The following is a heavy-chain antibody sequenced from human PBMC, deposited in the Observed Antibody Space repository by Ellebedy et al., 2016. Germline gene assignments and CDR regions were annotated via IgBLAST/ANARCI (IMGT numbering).Heavy chain of an antibody. D-gene: IGHD5-12*01. V-gene: IGHV3-21*01. CDR3: ARDLQLIVATIPVDY. J-gene: IGHJ4*02. Sequence: GGSLRLSCAASGFTFSSYSMNWVRQAPGKGLEWVSSISSSSSYIYYADSVKGRFTISRDNAKNSLYLQMNSLRAEDTAVYYCARDLQLIVATIPVDYWGQGTLVTVSS. CDR1: GFTFSSYS. CDR2: ISSSSSYI.